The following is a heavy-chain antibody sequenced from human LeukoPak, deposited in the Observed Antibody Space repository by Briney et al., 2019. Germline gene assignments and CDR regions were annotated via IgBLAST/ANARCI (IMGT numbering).Heavy chain of an antibody. CDR1: GGSISSGGYS. V-gene: IGHV4-30-2*01. D-gene: IGHD3-9*01. CDR2: IYHSGNT. CDR3: AREGGDILTGNWFDP. Sequence: SETLSLTCAVSGGSISSGGYSWSWIRQPPGKGLEWIGYIYHSGNTYYNPSLKSRVTISVDRSKNQFSLKLSSVTAADTAVYYCAREGGDILTGNWFDPWGQGTLVTVSS. J-gene: IGHJ5*02.